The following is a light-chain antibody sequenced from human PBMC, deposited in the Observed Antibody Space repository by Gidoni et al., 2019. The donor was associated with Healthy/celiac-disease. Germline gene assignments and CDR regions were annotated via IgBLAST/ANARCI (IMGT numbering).Light chain of an antibody. CDR1: QSVSSSY. J-gene: IGKJ1*01. CDR3: QQYGSSPQT. CDR2: GAS. V-gene: IGKV3-20*01. Sequence: SRASQSVSSSYVAWYQQKPGQAPRLLIYGASSRATGIPDRFSGSGSGTDFTLTISRLEPEDFAVYYCQQYGSSPQTFGQGTKVEIK.